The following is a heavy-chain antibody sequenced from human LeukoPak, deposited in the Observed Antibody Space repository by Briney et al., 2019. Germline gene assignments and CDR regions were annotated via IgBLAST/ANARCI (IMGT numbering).Heavy chain of an antibody. CDR3: ARVILRFLEWSSPHAFDI. Sequence: PPETLSLTCAVYGGSFSGYYWSWIRQPPGKGLEWIGEINHSGSTNYNPSLKSRVTISVDTSKNQFSLKLSSVTAADTAVYYCARVILRFLEWSSPHAFDIWGQGTMVTVSS. J-gene: IGHJ3*02. CDR1: GGSFSGYY. D-gene: IGHD3-3*01. CDR2: INHSGST. V-gene: IGHV4-34*01.